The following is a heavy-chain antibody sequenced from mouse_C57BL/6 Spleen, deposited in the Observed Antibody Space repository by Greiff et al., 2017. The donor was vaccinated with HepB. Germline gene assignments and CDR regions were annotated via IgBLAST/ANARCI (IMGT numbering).Heavy chain of an antibody. CDR1: GFNIKNPY. D-gene: IGHD2-2*01. Sequence: VQLQQSVAELVRPGASVKLSCTASGFNIKNPYMHWVKQRPEQGLEWIGRIDPANGNTKYAPKFQGKATITADTSSNTAYLQLSSLTSEDTAIYYCAAMVTTRGDFDYWGQGTTLTVSS. CDR3: AAMVTTRGDFDY. V-gene: IGHV14-3*01. CDR2: IDPANGNT. J-gene: IGHJ2*01.